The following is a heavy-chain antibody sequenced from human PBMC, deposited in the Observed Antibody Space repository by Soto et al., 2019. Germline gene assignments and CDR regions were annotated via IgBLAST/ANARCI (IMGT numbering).Heavy chain of an antibody. J-gene: IGHJ4*02. D-gene: IGHD4-4*01. CDR1: GASIASSSYY. Sequence: SETLSLTXTVSGASIASSSYYWAWIRQPPGKGLEWVGSIYYSGTTSYNPSLKSRVTISIDTSQSQFSLKLRSVSAADAAVYYCARHEYSDFYFDYWGQGTPVTVSS. V-gene: IGHV4-39*01. CDR2: IYYSGTT. CDR3: ARHEYSDFYFDY.